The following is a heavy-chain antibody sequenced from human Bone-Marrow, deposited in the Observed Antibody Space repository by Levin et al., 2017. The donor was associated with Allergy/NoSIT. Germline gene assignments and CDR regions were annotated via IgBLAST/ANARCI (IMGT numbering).Heavy chain of an antibody. CDR1: GGTFSSYT. CDR2: IIPILGIA. D-gene: IGHD5-12*01. CDR3: AREVSGYDGRNWFDP. V-gene: IGHV1-69*04. Sequence: SVKVSCKASGGTFSSYTISWVRQAPGQGLEWMGRIIPILGIANYAQKFQGRVTITADKSTSTAYMELSSLRSEDTAVYYCAREVSGYDGRNWFDPWGQGTLVTVSS. J-gene: IGHJ5*02.